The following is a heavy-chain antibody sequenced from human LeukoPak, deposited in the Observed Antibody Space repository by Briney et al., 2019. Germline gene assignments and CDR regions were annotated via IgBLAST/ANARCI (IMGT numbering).Heavy chain of an antibody. CDR3: ARVPRGADNWFDP. V-gene: IGHV3-48*02. D-gene: IGHD3-10*01. CDR1: GFTFSTYS. CDR2: IISSSDRI. Sequence: GGSLRLSCAASGFTFSTYSMNWVRQAPGKGLEWLSYIISSSDRILYADSVKGRYTISRDNAKNSLYLQMTSLRDEDTAVYYCARVPRGADNWFDPWGQGTLVTVSS. J-gene: IGHJ5*02.